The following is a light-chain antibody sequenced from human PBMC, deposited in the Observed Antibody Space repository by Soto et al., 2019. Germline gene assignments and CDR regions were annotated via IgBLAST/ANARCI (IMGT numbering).Light chain of an antibody. Sequence: DIQMTQSPSTLSASVGDRVTITCRASQRISSWLAWYQQKPGKAPKLLIYDASSLESGVPSRFCGSGSGTEFTLTISSLQPDDFATDYCQHYNSYRTGGQGTKVEIK. CDR1: QRISSW. J-gene: IGKJ1*01. V-gene: IGKV1-5*01. CDR2: DAS. CDR3: QHYNSYRT.